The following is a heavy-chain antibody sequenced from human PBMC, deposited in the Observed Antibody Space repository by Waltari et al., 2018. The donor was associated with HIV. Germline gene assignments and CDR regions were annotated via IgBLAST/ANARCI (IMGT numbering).Heavy chain of an antibody. J-gene: IGHJ6*02. CDR3: ARVVGVFYGMDV. CDR1: GGSISSYY. Sequence: QVQLQESGPGLVKPSETLSLTCTVPGGSISSYYWSWIRQPPGKGLEWIWYIYYSGSTNYNPSLKSRVTISVDTSKNQFSLKLSSVTAADTAVYYCARVVGVFYGMDVWGQGTTVTVSS. CDR2: IYYSGST. V-gene: IGHV4-59*01. D-gene: IGHD1-26*01.